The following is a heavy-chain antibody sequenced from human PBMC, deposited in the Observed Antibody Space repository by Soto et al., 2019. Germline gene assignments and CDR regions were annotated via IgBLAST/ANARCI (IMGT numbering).Heavy chain of an antibody. J-gene: IGHJ6*03. V-gene: IGHV4-34*01. CDR2: INHLGSI. Sequence: LSLTFVFLCESLTDYFWRWMRQTQGMALEWIGEINHLGSINYNPSLKSRVTMSVDTSKNQFSLTLNSVTAADTATYYCARGGISHWAYFYYMDVWDRGTTVT. D-gene: IGHD2-21*01. CDR3: ARGGISHWAYFYYMDV. CDR1: CESLTDYF.